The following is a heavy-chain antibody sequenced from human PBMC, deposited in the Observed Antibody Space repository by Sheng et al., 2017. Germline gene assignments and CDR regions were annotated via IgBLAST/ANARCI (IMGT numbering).Heavy chain of an antibody. CDR1: GYIFTDDY. CDR3: VRQPFYDSRGS. Sequence: EVHLLQSGAAVRKPGTTVKISCKVSGYIFTDDYIHWVQQAQKKGLSGWDLLILPDGETIYAEKFQGRVTITADTSTDTAYMELSSLRYDDTAFYYCVRQPFYDSRGSWGQGTL. CDR2: LILPDGET. V-gene: IGHV1-69-2*01. D-gene: IGHD3-22*01. J-gene: IGHJ4*02.